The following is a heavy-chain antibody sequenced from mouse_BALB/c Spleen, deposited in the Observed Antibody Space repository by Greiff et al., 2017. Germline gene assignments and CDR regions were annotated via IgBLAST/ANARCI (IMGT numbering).Heavy chain of an antibody. J-gene: IGHJ3*01. Sequence: EVQRVESGGGLVQPGGSLKLSCAASGFTFSSYTMSWVRQTPEKRLEWVAYISNGGGSTYYPDTVKGRFTISRDNAKNTLYLQMSSLKSEDTAMYYCARHEELRRGAWFAYWGQGTLVTVSA. D-gene: IGHD2-4*01. V-gene: IGHV5-12-2*01. CDR2: ISNGGGST. CDR1: GFTFSSYT. CDR3: ARHEELRRGAWFAY.